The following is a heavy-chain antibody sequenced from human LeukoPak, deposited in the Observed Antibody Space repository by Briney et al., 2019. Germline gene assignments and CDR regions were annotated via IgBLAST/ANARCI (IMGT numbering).Heavy chain of an antibody. CDR1: GFTFSTGA. Sequence: GGSLRLSCAASGFTFSTGAINWVRQAPGKGLEWVSAISGSGSKTFYADSVKGRLTISRDNPKNTLYLQMNSLRPEDTAVYYCVKEPRGYSSSFDIWGQGTMVTVSS. CDR3: VKEPRGYSSSFDI. V-gene: IGHV3-23*01. CDR2: ISGSGSKT. D-gene: IGHD5-18*01. J-gene: IGHJ3*02.